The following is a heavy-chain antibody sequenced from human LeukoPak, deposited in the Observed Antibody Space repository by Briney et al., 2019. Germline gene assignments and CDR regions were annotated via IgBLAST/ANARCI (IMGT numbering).Heavy chain of an antibody. CDR3: ARGTTVATRSDY. CDR2: ISVYNGNT. V-gene: IGHV1-18*01. Sequence: GASVKVSCKASGYTFTSFGITWVRQAPGQGLEWMGWISVYNGNTNYAQKLQGRITMTTDTSTNTAYMELRSLRSDDTAVYYCARGTTVATRSDYWVLGTLVTVSS. D-gene: IGHD4-23*01. J-gene: IGHJ4*02. CDR1: GYTFTSFG.